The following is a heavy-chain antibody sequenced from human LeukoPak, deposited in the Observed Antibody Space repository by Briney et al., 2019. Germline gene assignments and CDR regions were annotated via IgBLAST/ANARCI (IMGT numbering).Heavy chain of an antibody. J-gene: IGHJ4*02. CDR2: IKEDGSER. CDR1: AFIFSGHW. Sequence: QSGGSLRLSCEGSAFIFSGHWMNWVRQTPGKGLEWVASIKEDGSERQYVDSVKGRFSISRDNTKGSLFLQLNSLRAEDTAVYYCARGVATNRYYFDYWGQGTLVTVSS. CDR3: ARGVATNRYYFDY. D-gene: IGHD5-12*01. V-gene: IGHV3-7*03.